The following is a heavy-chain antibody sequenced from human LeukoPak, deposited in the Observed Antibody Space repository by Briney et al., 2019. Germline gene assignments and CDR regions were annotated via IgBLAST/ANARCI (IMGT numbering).Heavy chain of an antibody. CDR1: GFNFSNYG. V-gene: IGHV3-30*18. CDR3: AKEGSVRSSYVDY. CDR2: ISFDGSNK. J-gene: IGHJ4*02. D-gene: IGHD5-18*01. Sequence: GRSLRLSCAASGFNFSNYGMLWVRQAPDKGLEWVAIISFDGSNKYYADSVKGRFTISRDNSKNTLYLQMNSLRTEDTAVYYCAKEGSVRSSYVDYWGQGTLVTVSS.